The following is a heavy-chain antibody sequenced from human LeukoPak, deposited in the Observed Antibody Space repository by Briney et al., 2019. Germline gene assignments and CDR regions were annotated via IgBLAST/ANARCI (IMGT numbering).Heavy chain of an antibody. CDR2: IYSGGST. J-gene: IGHJ4*02. V-gene: IGHV3-53*01. CDR1: GFTVRSNY. D-gene: IGHD5-12*01. CDR3: ASAYSGYEGTEYYFDY. Sequence: GSLRPSCAASGFTVRSNYMSWGPQAPGKGLGGGSLIYSGGSTYYADSVKGRFTISRDNSKNTLYLQMNSLRAEDTAVYYCASAYSGYEGTEYYFDYWGQGTLVTVSS.